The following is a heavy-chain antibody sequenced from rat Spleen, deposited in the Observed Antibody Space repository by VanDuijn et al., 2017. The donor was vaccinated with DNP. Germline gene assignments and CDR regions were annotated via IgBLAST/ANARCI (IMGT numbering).Heavy chain of an antibody. CDR1: GHTFTSYY. D-gene: IGHD5-1*01. CDR3: ARTGSYAMDA. V-gene: IGHV1-43*01. CDR2: INTGSGGT. Sequence: QVQLRQSGAEPAKPGLSVKISCKASGHTFTSYYVGWIKQTTGQGLEFIGYINTGSGGTNYNEKFKGKATLTVDKSSSTAFMQLSSLTPDDSAVYYCARTGSYAMDAWGQGTSVTVSS. J-gene: IGHJ4*01.